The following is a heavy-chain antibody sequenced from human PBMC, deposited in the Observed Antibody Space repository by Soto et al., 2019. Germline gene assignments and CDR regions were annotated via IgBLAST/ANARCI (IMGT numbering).Heavy chain of an antibody. Sequence: QVQLVQSGAEVKKPGASVKVSCKASGYTFTSYYMHLVRQAPGQGLEWMGIINPSGGSTSYAQKFQGRVTMTRDTCTSTGYMELSSLRSEDTAVYYCARPRIAVAELGYWGQGTLVTVSS. CDR2: INPSGGST. V-gene: IGHV1-46*03. D-gene: IGHD6-19*01. CDR3: ARPRIAVAELGY. CDR1: GYTFTSYY. J-gene: IGHJ4*02.